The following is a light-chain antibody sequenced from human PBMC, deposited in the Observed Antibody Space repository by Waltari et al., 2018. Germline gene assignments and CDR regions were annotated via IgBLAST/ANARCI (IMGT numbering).Light chain of an antibody. CDR2: GAS. CDR1: QSVSSN. CDR3: QQYNNWPPYT. V-gene: IGKV3-15*01. J-gene: IGKJ2*01. Sequence: EIVMPQPPATLSVSPGERATLSCRASQSVSSNLAWYQQKPGQAPRLLIYGASNRDTGIPARFSGSGSGTEFTLTISSLQSEDFAVYYCQQYNNWPPYTFGQGTKLEIK.